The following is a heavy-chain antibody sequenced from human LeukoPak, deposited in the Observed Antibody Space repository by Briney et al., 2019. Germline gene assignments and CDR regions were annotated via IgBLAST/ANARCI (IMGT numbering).Heavy chain of an antibody. CDR3: ARQRGYSGYSHFDY. CDR1: GYTFTGYY. D-gene: IGHD5-12*01. V-gene: IGHV1-18*04. J-gene: IGHJ4*02. Sequence: ASVKVSCKASGYTFTGYYMHWVRQAPGQGLEWMGWISAYNGNTNYAQKLQGRVTMTTDTSTSTAYMELRSLRSDDTAVYYCARQRGYSGYSHFDYWGQGTLVTVSS. CDR2: ISAYNGNT.